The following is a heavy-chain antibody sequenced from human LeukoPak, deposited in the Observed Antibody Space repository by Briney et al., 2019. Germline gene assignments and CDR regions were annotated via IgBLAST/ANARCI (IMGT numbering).Heavy chain of an antibody. CDR2: IYTSGST. J-gene: IGHJ5*02. D-gene: IGHD2-21*01. CDR1: GGSISTYS. Sequence: SETLSLTCAVSGGSISTYSWSWIRQPAGRGLEWIGRIYTSGSTNYNPSLKSRVTLSVDTSKNQFSLKLRSVTAADTAVYYCARGCGGDCYHGYGWFDPWGQGTLVTVSS. V-gene: IGHV4-4*07. CDR3: ARGCGGDCYHGYGWFDP.